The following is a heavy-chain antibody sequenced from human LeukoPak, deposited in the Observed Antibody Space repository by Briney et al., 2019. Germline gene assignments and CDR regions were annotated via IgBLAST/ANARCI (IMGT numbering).Heavy chain of an antibody. CDR2: IRYDGSNK. CDR1: GFTFSSYG. V-gene: IGHV3-30*02. CDR3: AKDRPIAVRDSPNY. J-gene: IGHJ4*02. D-gene: IGHD6-19*01. Sequence: GGSLRLSRAASGFTFSSYGMHWVRQAPGKGLEWVAFIRYDGSNKYYADSVKGRFTTSRDNSKNTLYLQMNSLRAEDTAVYYCAKDRPIAVRDSPNYWGQGTLVTVSS.